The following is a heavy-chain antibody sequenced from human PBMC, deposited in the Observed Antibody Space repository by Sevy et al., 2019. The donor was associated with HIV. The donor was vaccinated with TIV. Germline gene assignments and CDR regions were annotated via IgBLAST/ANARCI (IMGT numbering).Heavy chain of an antibody. J-gene: IGHJ6*02. CDR2: ISGRGDTT. V-gene: IGHV3-23*01. CDR1: GFTFSSYA. D-gene: IGHD2-8*01. CDR3: ATDPIIVLLVTDGMDV. Sequence: GGSLRLSCGASGFTFSSYAMSWVRQAPGKGLEWVSVISGRGDTTYYADSVKGRFTLSRDNSKNTLYLQMNSLKTEDSAVYYCATDPIIVLLVTDGMDVWGQGTTVTVSS.